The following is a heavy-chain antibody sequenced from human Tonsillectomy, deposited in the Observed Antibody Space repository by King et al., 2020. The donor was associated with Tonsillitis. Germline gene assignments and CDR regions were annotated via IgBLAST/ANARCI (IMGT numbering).Heavy chain of an antibody. CDR2: IYYSGST. D-gene: IGHD6-19*01. CDR1: GGSISSSSYY. CDR3: ARRAGIAVAGTFDY. V-gene: IGHV4-39*01. Sequence: QLQESGPGLVKPSETLSLTCTVSGGSISSSSYYWGWIRQPPGQGLEWIGSIYYSGSTYYNPSLKSRVTISVDTSKNQFSLKLSSVTAADTAVYYCARRAGIAVAGTFDYWGQGTLVTVSS. J-gene: IGHJ4*02.